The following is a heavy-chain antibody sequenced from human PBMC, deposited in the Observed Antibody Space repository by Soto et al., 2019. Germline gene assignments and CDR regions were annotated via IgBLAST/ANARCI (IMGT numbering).Heavy chain of an antibody. CDR1: GGSFSGYY. D-gene: IGHD3-10*01. Sequence: SATLSLTCAVYGGSFSGYYWSWIRQPPGKGLEWIGEINHSGSTNYNPSLKSRVTISVDTSKNQFSLKLSSVTAADTAVYYCARGYKLVRGVIRTNYYYYGMDVWGQGTTVTVSS. V-gene: IGHV4-34*01. J-gene: IGHJ6*02. CDR2: INHSGST. CDR3: ARGYKLVRGVIRTNYYYYGMDV.